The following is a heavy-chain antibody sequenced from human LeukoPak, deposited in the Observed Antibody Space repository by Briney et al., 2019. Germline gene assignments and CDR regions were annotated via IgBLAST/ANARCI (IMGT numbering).Heavy chain of an antibody. Sequence: GGSLRLSCAASGFAFSNYGMQWVRQAPGKGLDWVAAIWFNGVNKYHGDSLKGRFTISRGNSKNMLYLQVNSLMTDHTAVSVCARDLEDSSPFGAFDLWGQGTMVTVSS. CDR3: ARDLEDSSPFGAFDL. CDR2: IWFNGVNK. V-gene: IGHV3-33*01. J-gene: IGHJ3*01. CDR1: GFAFSNYG. D-gene: IGHD3-22*01.